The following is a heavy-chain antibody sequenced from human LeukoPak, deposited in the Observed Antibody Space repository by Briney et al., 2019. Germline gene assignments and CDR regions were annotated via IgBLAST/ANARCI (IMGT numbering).Heavy chain of an antibody. Sequence: GGSLRLSCAASGFTFSSYAMSWVRQAPGKGLEWVSAISGSGGSTYYADSVKGRFTISRDNSKNTLYLQMNSLRAEDTAVYYCARFPSSSWGKTMGSYYYMDVWGKGTTVTVSS. CDR1: GFTFSSYA. V-gene: IGHV3-23*01. D-gene: IGHD6-13*01. CDR2: ISGSGGST. J-gene: IGHJ6*03. CDR3: ARFPSSSWGKTMGSYYYMDV.